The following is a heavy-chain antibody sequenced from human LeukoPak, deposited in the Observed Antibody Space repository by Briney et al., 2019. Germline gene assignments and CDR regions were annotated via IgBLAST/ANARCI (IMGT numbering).Heavy chain of an antibody. CDR2: IYYSGST. V-gene: IGHV4-31*03. D-gene: IGHD3-10*01. Sequence: PSQTLSLTCTVSGGSISSGGYYWSWIRQHPGKGLEWIGYIYYSGSTYYNPSLKSRVTISVDTSKNQFSLKLSSVTAADTAVYYCARSIISTMVRGVIPPFDYWGQGTLVTVSS. CDR1: GGSISSGGYY. J-gene: IGHJ4*02. CDR3: ARSIISTMVRGVIPPFDY.